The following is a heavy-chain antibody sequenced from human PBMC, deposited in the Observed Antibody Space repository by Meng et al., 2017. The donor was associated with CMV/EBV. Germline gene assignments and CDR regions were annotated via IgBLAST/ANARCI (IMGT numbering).Heavy chain of an antibody. CDR1: GGSFSGYY. V-gene: IGHV4-34*01. D-gene: IGHD3-3*01. CDR3: ARDRSGYDFWSGYYGYFDY. CDR2: INHSGST. J-gene: IGHJ4*02. Sequence: ESLKISCAVYGGSFSGYYWSWIRQPPGKGLEWTGEINHSGSTNYNPSLKSRVTISVGTSKNQFSLKLSSVTAADTAVYYCARDRSGYDFWSGYYGYFDYWGQGTLVTVSS.